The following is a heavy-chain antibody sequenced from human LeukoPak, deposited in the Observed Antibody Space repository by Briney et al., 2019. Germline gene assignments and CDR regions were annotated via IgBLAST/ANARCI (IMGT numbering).Heavy chain of an antibody. V-gene: IGHV3-23*01. Sequence: GGSLRLSCVASGFTFSSYAMGWVRQAPGKGLEWVSATIASGGNTYYADSVKARFTISRDNSKNTLYLQMNSLRAEDTAVYYCAKDARSGWNFDYWGQGTLVTVSS. J-gene: IGHJ4*02. D-gene: IGHD6-19*01. CDR1: GFTFSSYA. CDR2: TIASGGNT. CDR3: AKDARSGWNFDY.